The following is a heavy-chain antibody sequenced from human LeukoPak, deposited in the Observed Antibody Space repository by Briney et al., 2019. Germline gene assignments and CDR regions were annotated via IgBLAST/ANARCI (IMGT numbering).Heavy chain of an antibody. Sequence: SGGSLRLSCAASGFTFSSYSMNWVRQAPGKGLEWIGEFYHSGSTNYNPSLQSRVTISVDMSKNQFSLKLSSVTAADTAVYYCARDPRYSSSGRYFDYWGQGTLVTVSS. CDR2: FYHSGST. V-gene: IGHV4-4*02. CDR1: GFTFSSYS. J-gene: IGHJ4*02. D-gene: IGHD6-13*01. CDR3: ARDPRYSSSGRYFDY.